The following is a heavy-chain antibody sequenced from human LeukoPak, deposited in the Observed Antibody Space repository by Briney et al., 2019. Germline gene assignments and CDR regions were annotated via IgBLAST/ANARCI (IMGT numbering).Heavy chain of an antibody. CDR2: IYYSGST. CDR3: ARQGLEPTFDY. J-gene: IGHJ4*02. V-gene: IGHV4-39*01. D-gene: IGHD1-1*01. Sequence: SETLSLTCTVSGGSISSSSYYWGWIRQPPGKGLEWIGSIYYSGSTYYNPSLKSRVTISVDTSKNQFSLKLSSVTAADTAVYYCARQGLEPTFDYWGQGTLVTVSS. CDR1: GGSISSSSYY.